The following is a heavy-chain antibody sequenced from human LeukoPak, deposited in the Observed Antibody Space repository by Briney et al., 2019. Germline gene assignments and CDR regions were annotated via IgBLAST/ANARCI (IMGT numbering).Heavy chain of an antibody. Sequence: PSETLSLTCTVSGGPISSYYWSWIRQPPGKGLEWIGYIYYSGSTNYNPSLKSRVTISVDTSKNQFSLKLSSVTAADTAVYYCARGIDYWGQGTLVTVSS. CDR3: ARGIDY. J-gene: IGHJ4*02. CDR1: GGPISSYY. V-gene: IGHV4-59*01. CDR2: IYYSGST.